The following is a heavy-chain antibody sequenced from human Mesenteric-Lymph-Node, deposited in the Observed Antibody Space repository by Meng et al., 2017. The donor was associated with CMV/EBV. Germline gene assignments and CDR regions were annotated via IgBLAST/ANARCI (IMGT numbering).Heavy chain of an antibody. CDR2: IKEDGSEE. CDR1: GFTFSSYW. J-gene: IGHJ3*02. D-gene: IGHD4-11*01. CDR3: ARDGPTVRAFDI. Sequence: GESLKISCAASGFTFSSYWMSWARQAPGKGLEWVANIKEDGSEEYYVDSVRGRFTISRDNVKKSLYLQMNSLRAEDTAVYYCARDGPTVRAFDIWGQGTMVTVSS. V-gene: IGHV3-7*03.